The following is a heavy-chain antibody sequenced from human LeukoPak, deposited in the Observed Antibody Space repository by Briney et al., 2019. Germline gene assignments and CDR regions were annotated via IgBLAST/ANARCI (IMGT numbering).Heavy chain of an antibody. CDR3: ARAGYYDSRGYADF. V-gene: IGHV1-18*01. CDR1: GYTFTIYG. CDR2: ISGYSSNT. J-gene: IGHJ4*02. D-gene: IGHD3-22*01. Sequence: ASVNVSCKSSGYTFTIYGISWVRQAPGQGREWMGGISGYSSNTNYAQKFQGRVTMTTDTSTSTAYMELRSLRSDDTAVYYCARAGYYDSRGYADFWGQGTQVTVSS.